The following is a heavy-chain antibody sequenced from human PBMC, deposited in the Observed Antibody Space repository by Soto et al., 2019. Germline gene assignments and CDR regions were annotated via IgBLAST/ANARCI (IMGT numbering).Heavy chain of an antibody. CDR1: EFPFSSYS. D-gene: IGHD6-19*01. J-gene: IGHJ3*02. CDR2: ISSSSSTI. Sequence: GGSLRLSCTASEFPFSSYSMNWVRQAPGKGLEWVSYISSSSSTIYYADSVKGRFTISRDNTKNSLYLQMNSLRAEDTAVYYCARKQWLDAFDIWGQGTMVTVSS. CDR3: ARKQWLDAFDI. V-gene: IGHV3-48*01.